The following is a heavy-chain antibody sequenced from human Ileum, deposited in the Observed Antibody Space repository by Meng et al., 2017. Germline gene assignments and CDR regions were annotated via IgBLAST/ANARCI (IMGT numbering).Heavy chain of an antibody. D-gene: IGHD2-8*01. CDR3: ASAPKYCTNAVCSRPLDS. J-gene: IGHJ4*02. CDR2: IYSNGNT. V-gene: IGHV4-30-4*01. Sequence: QVQLQESGPRLVKPSQTLSLTSTVSAGSISSGNYYWSWVRQSPGKGPEWIGYIYSNGNTYSNPSLRGRLMISIDTSKNQFSLKLSSVTAADTAVYYCASAPKYCTNAVCSRPLDSWGQGTLVTVSS. CDR1: AGSISSGNYY.